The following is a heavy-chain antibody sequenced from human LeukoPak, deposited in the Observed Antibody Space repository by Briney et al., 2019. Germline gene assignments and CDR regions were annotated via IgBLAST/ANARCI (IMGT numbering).Heavy chain of an antibody. CDR1: GFTFSSYA. D-gene: IGHD2-2*01. Sequence: GGSLRLSCAASGFTFSSYAMHWVRQAPGKGLEWVSYISSSSSTIYYADSVKGRFTISRDNAKNSLYLQMNSLRAEDTAVYYCAREGGLLDCSSTSCYPLYAFDIWGQGTMVTVSS. V-gene: IGHV3-48*01. CDR3: AREGGLLDCSSTSCYPLYAFDI. J-gene: IGHJ3*02. CDR2: ISSSSSTI.